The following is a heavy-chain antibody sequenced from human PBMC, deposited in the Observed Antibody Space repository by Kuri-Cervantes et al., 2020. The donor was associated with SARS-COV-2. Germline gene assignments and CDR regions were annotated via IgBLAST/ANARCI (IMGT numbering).Heavy chain of an antibody. CDR3: AKSRGIAAQDYFDY. CDR2: IRYDGSNK. V-gene: IGHV3-30*02. D-gene: IGHD6-13*01. Sequence: GESLKISRAASGFIFSDYFLHWVRQAPGKGLEWVAFIRYDGSNKYYADSVKGRFTISRDNSKNTLYLQMNSLRAEDTAVYYCAKSRGIAAQDYFDYWGQGTLVTVSS. CDR1: GFIFSDYF. J-gene: IGHJ4*02.